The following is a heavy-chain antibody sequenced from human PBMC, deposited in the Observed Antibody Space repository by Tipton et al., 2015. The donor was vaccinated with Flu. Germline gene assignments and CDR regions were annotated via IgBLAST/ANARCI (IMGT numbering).Heavy chain of an antibody. Sequence: SLRLSCAASGFTFRDYGMSWVRQAPGKGLEWVSNINGEGRSTYYADSVKGRFTISRDNSKNMLYLDMNSLRDEDTAIYYCAEGSAGATVVRAYYFDYWGQGTLGTVSS. V-gene: IGHV3-23*01. CDR2: INGEGRST. J-gene: IGHJ4*02. D-gene: IGHD1-26*01. CDR1: GFTFRDYG. CDR3: AEGSAGATVVRAYYFDY.